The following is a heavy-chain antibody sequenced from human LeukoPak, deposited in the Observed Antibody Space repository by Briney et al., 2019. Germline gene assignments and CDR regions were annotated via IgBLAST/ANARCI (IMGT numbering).Heavy chain of an antibody. CDR2: ISGSGGTT. CDR1: RFTFRSYA. CDR3: AKGAGNFDWSYHDY. J-gene: IGHJ4*02. V-gene: IGHV3-23*01. Sequence: PGGSLRLSCAASRFTFRSYAMSWVRQAPGKGLEWASAISGSGGTTYNADSVKGRFTISRDNSKNTLYLQLNSLRAEDTAVYYCAKGAGNFDWSYHDYWGQGTLVTVSS. D-gene: IGHD3-9*01.